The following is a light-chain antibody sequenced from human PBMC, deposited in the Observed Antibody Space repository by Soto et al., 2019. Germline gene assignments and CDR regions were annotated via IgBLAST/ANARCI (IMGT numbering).Light chain of an antibody. J-gene: IGLJ1*01. V-gene: IGLV1-40*01. CDR2: GNT. CDR3: QSYDSSLSGSYV. CDR1: SSNIGAGYD. Sequence: QLVLTRPPSVSGAPGQRVTISCTGSSSNIGAGYDVHWYQQLPGTAPKLLIYGNTNRPSGVPDRFSGSKSGTSASLAITGLQAEDEADYYCQSYDSSLSGSYVFGTGTKVTVL.